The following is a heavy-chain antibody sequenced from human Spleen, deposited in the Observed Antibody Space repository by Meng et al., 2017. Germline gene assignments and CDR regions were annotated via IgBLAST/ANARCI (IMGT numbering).Heavy chain of an antibody. CDR1: GFTFSSYA. CDR2: ISGSGDST. Sequence: VRWVGSGGGLVKPGGSLRLSCAASGFTFSSYAMSWVRQAPGKGLEWVAVISGSGDSTFYADSVKGRFTVSRDNSKNSLYLQMNSLRAEDTAVYYCNFDFWGQGTLVTVSS. CDR3: NFDF. V-gene: IGHV3-23*04. J-gene: IGHJ4*02.